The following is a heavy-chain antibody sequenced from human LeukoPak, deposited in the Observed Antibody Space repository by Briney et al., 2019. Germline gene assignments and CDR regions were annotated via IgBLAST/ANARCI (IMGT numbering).Heavy chain of an antibody. CDR1: GDSVSSNSAA. Sequence: SQTLSLTCAISGDSVSSNSAAWNWIRQSPSRGLEWLVRTYYRSKWYNDYAVSVKSRITINPDTSKNQFSLQLNSVTPEDTAVYYCARETPELARRVLAFDIWGQGTMVTVSS. D-gene: IGHD1-1*01. J-gene: IGHJ3*02. CDR3: ARETPELARRVLAFDI. CDR2: TYYRSKWYN. V-gene: IGHV6-1*01.